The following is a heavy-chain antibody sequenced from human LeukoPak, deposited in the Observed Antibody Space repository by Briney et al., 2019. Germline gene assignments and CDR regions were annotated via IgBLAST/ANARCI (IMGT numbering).Heavy chain of an antibody. CDR2: ISWNSGKI. J-gene: IGHJ6*03. CDR1: GFTFDDYV. D-gene: IGHD1-26*01. CDR3: ARDPYSGNYGNDYYYYMDV. Sequence: GGSLRLSCTASGFTFDDYVMHWVRQAPGKGLEWVSGISWNSGKIGYADSVKGRFTISRDNAKNSLYLQMDSLGPDDTAVYYCARDPYSGNYGNDYYYYMDVWGKGTTVTISS. V-gene: IGHV3-9*01.